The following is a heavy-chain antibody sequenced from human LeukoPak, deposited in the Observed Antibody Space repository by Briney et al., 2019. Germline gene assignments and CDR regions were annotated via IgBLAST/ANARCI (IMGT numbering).Heavy chain of an antibody. CDR1: GFTFDDYA. CDR2: ISRNSGSI. J-gene: IGHJ4*02. CDR3: AKEKYSYGFDY. V-gene: IGHV3-9*01. D-gene: IGHD5-18*01. Sequence: GGSLRLSCAASGFTFDDYAMHWVRQAPGKGLEWVSGISRNSGSIGYADSVKGRFTISRDNAKNSLYLQMNSLRAEDTALYYCAKEKYSYGFDYWGQGTLVTVSS.